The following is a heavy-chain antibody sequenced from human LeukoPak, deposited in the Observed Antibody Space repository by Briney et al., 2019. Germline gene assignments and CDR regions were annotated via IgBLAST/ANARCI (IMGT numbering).Heavy chain of an antibody. V-gene: IGHV1-18*01. Sequence: EASVKVSCKASGYSFTSYGISWVRQAPGQGLEWMGWTSAYNGNTNYAQKLQGRVTMTTDTSTSTAYMELRSLRSDDTAVYYCARGVVAATHYYYYMDVWGKGTTVTVSS. CDR1: GYSFTSYG. D-gene: IGHD2-15*01. CDR3: ARGVVAATHYYYYMDV. J-gene: IGHJ6*03. CDR2: TSAYNGNT.